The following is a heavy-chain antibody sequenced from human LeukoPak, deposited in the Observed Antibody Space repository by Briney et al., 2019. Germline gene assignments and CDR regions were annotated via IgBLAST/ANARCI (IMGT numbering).Heavy chain of an antibody. D-gene: IGHD3-10*01. CDR3: TGSFGELTFFDY. Sequence: GGSLRLSCTASGFTFGDYGMSWVRQAPGKGLEWVGFIRSKTYGGTTEYAASVKGRFTISRDDSKSIAYLQMNSLKTEDTAVYYCTGSFGELTFFDYWGQGTLVTVSS. CDR2: IRSKTYGGTT. J-gene: IGHJ4*02. V-gene: IGHV3-49*04. CDR1: GFTFGDYG.